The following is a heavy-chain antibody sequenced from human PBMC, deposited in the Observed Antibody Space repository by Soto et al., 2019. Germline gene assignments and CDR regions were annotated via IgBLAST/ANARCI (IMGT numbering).Heavy chain of an antibody. CDR1: GGSFSGYD. J-gene: IGHJ4*02. CDR2: INHSGST. D-gene: IGHD2-15*01. Sequence: SETLSLTSAVYGGSFSGYDWSWIRQPPGKGLEWIGEINHSGSTNYNPSLKSRVTISVDTSKNQFSLKLSSVTAADTAVYYCARPEGYCSGGSCYSNYFDYWGQGTLVTVSS. CDR3: ARPEGYCSGGSCYSNYFDY. V-gene: IGHV4-34*01.